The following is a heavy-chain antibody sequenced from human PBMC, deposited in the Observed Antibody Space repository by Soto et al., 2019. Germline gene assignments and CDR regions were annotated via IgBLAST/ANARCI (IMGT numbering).Heavy chain of an antibody. D-gene: IGHD3-3*01. CDR3: ARGQRFLEWSPDY. CDR2: ISSSCSSYI. V-gene: IGHV3-21*01. Sequence: GGSLRLSCAASGFTFSSYSMNWVRQAPGKGLEWVSSISSSCSSYIYYADSVKGRFTISRDNAKNSLYLQMNSLRAEDTAVYYCARGQRFLEWSPDYWGQGTLVTVSS. J-gene: IGHJ4*02. CDR1: GFTFSSYS.